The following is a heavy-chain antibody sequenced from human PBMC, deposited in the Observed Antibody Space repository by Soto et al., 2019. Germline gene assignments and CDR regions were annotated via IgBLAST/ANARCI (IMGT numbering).Heavy chain of an antibody. V-gene: IGHV3-23*01. CDR3: AMRMSSTRWYHLDY. J-gene: IGHJ4*02. CDR2: ISAST. Sequence: EMQLLESGGGLVQAGGSLRLSCAASGFTVSSYALNWGRQAPGKGLEWVSGISASTYYADSVKGRFTISRDTSKNTLYLQMNSLRAEDTAIYFCAMRMSSTRWYHLDYWGQGTLVNVSS. D-gene: IGHD6-13*01. CDR1: GFTVSSYA.